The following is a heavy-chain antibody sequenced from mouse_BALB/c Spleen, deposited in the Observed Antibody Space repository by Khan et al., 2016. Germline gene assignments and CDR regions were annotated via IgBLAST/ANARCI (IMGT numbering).Heavy chain of an antibody. CDR1: GYTFTSYW. J-gene: IGHJ2*01. CDR2: INPSTGYT. CDR3: ARGYFGSNYFDY. V-gene: IGHV1-7*01. D-gene: IGHD1-1*01. Sequence: VQLQESGAELAKPGASVKMSCKASGYTFTSYWMHWVKQRPGQGLEWIGYINPSTGYTEYNQKFKDKATLTADKSSSTAYMQLSSLASEDSAVYYCARGYFGSNYFDYWGQGTTLTVSS.